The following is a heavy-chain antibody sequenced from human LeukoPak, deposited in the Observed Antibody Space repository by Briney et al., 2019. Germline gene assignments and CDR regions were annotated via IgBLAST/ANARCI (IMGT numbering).Heavy chain of an antibody. J-gene: IGHJ4*02. CDR2: IRYDGSNK. D-gene: IGHD3-22*01. Sequence: GGSLRLSCAASGFTFSSYGMHWVRQAPGKGLEWVAFIRYDGSNKYYADSVKGRFTISRDNSKNTLYLQMNSLRAEDTAVYYCAKEDYDSSGPEPFDYWGQGTLVTVSS. CDR3: AKEDYDSSGPEPFDY. CDR1: GFTFSSYG. V-gene: IGHV3-30*02.